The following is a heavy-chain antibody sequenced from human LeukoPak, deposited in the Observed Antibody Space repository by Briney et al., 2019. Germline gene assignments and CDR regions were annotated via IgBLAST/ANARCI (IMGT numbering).Heavy chain of an antibody. Sequence: ASVKVSCKASGGTFSSYAISWVRQAPGQGLEWMGWINPNSGGTNYAQEFQGRVTMTRDTSISTAYMELSRLRSDDTAVYYCARDRRDQLLFDYWGQGTLVTVSS. D-gene: IGHD2-2*01. CDR2: INPNSGGT. CDR1: GGTFSSYA. CDR3: ARDRRDQLLFDY. V-gene: IGHV1-2*02. J-gene: IGHJ4*02.